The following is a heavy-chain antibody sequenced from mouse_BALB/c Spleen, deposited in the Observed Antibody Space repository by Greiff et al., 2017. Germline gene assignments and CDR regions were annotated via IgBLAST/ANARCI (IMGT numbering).Heavy chain of an antibody. CDR1: GFSLTSYG. Sequence: QVQLQQSGPGLVAPSQSLSITCTVSGFSLTSYGVHWVRQPPGKGLEWLGVIWAGGSTNYNSALMSRLSISKDNSKSQVFLKMNSLQTDDTAMYYCARDRDDYDGGVVANYFDYWGQGTTLTVSS. J-gene: IGHJ2*01. V-gene: IGHV2-9*02. CDR2: IWAGGST. CDR3: ARDRDDYDGGVVANYFDY. D-gene: IGHD2-4*01.